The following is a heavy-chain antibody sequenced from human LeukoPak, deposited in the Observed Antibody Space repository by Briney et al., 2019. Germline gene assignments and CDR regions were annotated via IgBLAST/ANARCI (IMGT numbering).Heavy chain of an antibody. CDR2: ISGGGGST. Sequence: GGSLRLSCAASGFTFSSYAMSWVRQAPGKGLEWVSAISGGGGSTYYADSVNGRFTISRDNSKNTLYLQMNSLRAEDTAVYYCAKDRYQLLLFNWFDPWGQGTLVTVSS. V-gene: IGHV3-23*01. D-gene: IGHD2-2*01. J-gene: IGHJ5*02. CDR1: GFTFSSYA. CDR3: AKDRYQLLLFNWFDP.